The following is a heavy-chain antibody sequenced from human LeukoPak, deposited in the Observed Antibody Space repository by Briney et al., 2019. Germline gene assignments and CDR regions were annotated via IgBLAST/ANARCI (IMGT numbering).Heavy chain of an antibody. Sequence: GGSLRLSCAASGFTFSTYTMIWVRQAPGKGLEWVSSITSAGNFIYYADSLRGRFTVSRDNAKNSLYLQMNSLRAGDTAVYYCARTLWPYDAFDIWGQGTMVTVSS. D-gene: IGHD3-16*01. CDR1: GFTFSTYT. V-gene: IGHV3-21*01. CDR2: ITSAGNFI. J-gene: IGHJ3*02. CDR3: ARTLWPYDAFDI.